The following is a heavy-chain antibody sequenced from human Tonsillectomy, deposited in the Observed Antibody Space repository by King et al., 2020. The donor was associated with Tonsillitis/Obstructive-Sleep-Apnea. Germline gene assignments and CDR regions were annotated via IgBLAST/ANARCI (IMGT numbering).Heavy chain of an antibody. CDR3: ARSDSSSWFRNNCCDP. CDR2: IYYSGGP. Sequence: VQLQESGPGLVKPSETLSLTCTVSGGSVSSSSYYWSWIRQPPGKGLEWIGYIYYSGGPSYNPSLKSRVTISVDTSENQFSLKLTSVTTADTAVYYCARSDSSSWFRNNCCDPWGQGTLVTVSA. V-gene: IGHV4-61*01. D-gene: IGHD6-13*01. J-gene: IGHJ5*02. CDR1: GGSVSSSSYY.